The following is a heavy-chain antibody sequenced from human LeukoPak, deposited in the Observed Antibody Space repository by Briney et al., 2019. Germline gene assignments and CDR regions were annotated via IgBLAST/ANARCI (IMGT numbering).Heavy chain of an antibody. CDR3: VRIYYSNAFDI. CDR1: GYTFTNFD. Sequence: ASVKVSCKASGYTFTNFDINWVRQATGQGLEWMGWMYPKTGNTGSAQKFQGRVTITGNTSISTAYMELSSLRSEDTAVYYCVRIYYSNAFDIWGQGTMVTVSS. CDR2: MYPKTGNT. D-gene: IGHD4-11*01. V-gene: IGHV1-8*01. J-gene: IGHJ3*02.